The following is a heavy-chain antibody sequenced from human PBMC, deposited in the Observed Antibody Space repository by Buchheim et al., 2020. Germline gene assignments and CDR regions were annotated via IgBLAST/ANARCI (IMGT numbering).Heavy chain of an antibody. D-gene: IGHD3-22*01. CDR3: ARDRAYYDSSGYSYYYYYMDV. J-gene: IGHJ6*03. V-gene: IGHV4-59*01. CDR1: GGSISSYY. Sequence: QVQLQESGPGLVKPSETLSLTCTVSGGSISSYYWSWIRQPPGKGLEWIGYIYYSGSTNYNPSLNSRVTISVDTSKNQFSLKLSSVTAADTAVYYCARDRAYYDSSGYSYYYYYMDVWGKGTT. CDR2: IYYSGST.